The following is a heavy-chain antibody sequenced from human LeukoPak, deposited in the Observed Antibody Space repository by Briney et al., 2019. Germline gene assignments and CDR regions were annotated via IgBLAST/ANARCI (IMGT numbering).Heavy chain of an antibody. CDR1: GFTFDDYA. J-gene: IGHJ4*02. Sequence: SLRLSCAASGFTFDDYAMHWVRQAPGKGLGWVSGISWNSGSIGYADSVKGRFTISRDNAKNSLYLQMNSLRAEDMALYYCAKDLYGGNSGVFDYWGQGTLVTVSS. CDR3: AKDLYGGNSGVFDY. V-gene: IGHV3-9*03. D-gene: IGHD4-23*01. CDR2: ISWNSGSI.